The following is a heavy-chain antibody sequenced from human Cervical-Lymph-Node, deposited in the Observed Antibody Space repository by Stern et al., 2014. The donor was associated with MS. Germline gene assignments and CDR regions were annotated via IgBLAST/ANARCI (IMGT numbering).Heavy chain of an antibody. V-gene: IGHV3-21*01. CDR3: ARDRYYYDSSGYSHDAFDI. CDR2: ISSSSSYI. Sequence: VQLEESGGGLVKPGGSLRLSCAASGFTFSSYSMNWVRQAPGKGLEWISSISSSSSYIYYAYAVQGRFTSSRDNAKNSLYLQMNSLRAEDTAVYYCARDRYYYDSSGYSHDAFDIWGQGTMVTVSS. J-gene: IGHJ3*02. D-gene: IGHD3-22*01. CDR1: GFTFSSYS.